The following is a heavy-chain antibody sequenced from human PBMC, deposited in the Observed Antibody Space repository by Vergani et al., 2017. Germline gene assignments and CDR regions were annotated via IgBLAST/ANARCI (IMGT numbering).Heavy chain of an antibody. CDR1: GFTFSGYW. D-gene: IGHD4-17*01. CDR2: ITSDGSST. V-gene: IGHV3-74*01. CDR3: VRDYYGEFF. Sequence: EVQLLESGGGLVQPGGSLRLSCAASGFTFSGYWMHWARQTPGKGLVWVSRITSDGSSTTYADSVKGRFTISRDNAKNTLYLQMNSLRAEDTAVYYCVRDYYGEFFWGQGTLVTVSS. J-gene: IGHJ4*02.